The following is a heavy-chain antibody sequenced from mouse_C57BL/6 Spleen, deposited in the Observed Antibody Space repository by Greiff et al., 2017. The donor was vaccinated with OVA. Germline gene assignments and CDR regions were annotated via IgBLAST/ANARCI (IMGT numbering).Heavy chain of an antibody. J-gene: IGHJ1*03. CDR3: AQTYYYSSSNWYFDV. D-gene: IGHD1-1*01. Sequence: QVQLQQSGPGILQPSQTLSLTCSFSGFSLSTFGMGVGWIRPPPGQGLEWLAHICWGDAKYYNTALKSRLTLSNDTSKNQVFLKIANVDTADTATYYCAQTYYYSSSNWYFDVWGTGTTVTVSS. V-gene: IGHV8-8*01. CDR2: ICWGDAK. CDR1: GFSLSTFGMG.